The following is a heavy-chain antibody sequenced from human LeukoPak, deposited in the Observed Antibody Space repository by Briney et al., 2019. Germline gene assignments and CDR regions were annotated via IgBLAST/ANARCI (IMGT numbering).Heavy chain of an antibody. CDR2: INHSGST. CDR3: ARAAAGTGYYYYGMDV. Sequence: SETLSLTCAVYGGSFSGYYWSWIRQPPGKGLEWIGEINHSGSTNYNPSLKSRVTISVDTSKNQFSLKLSSVTAADTAVYFCARAAAGTGYYYYGMDVWGQGTTVTVSS. V-gene: IGHV4-34*01. D-gene: IGHD6-13*01. J-gene: IGHJ6*02. CDR1: GGSFSGYY.